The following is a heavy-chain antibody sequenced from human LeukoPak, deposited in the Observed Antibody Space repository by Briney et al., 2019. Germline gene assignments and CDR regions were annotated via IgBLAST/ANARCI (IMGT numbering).Heavy chain of an antibody. CDR1: GYTFTSYD. CDR3: ATGTFRYSGYPSQLPEGY. V-gene: IGHV1-8*01. J-gene: IGHJ4*02. D-gene: IGHD5-12*01. CDR2: MNPNSGNT. Sequence: ASVKVSCKASGYTFTSYDINWVRQATGQGLEWMGWMNPNSGNTGYAQKFRGRVTMTRNTSISTAYMELSSLRSEDTAVYYCATGTFRYSGYPSQLPEGYWGQGTLVTVSS.